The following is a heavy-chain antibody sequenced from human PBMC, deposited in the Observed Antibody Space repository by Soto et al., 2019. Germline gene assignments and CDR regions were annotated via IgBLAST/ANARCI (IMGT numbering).Heavy chain of an antibody. CDR1: RNTFYSNSPA. CDR3: ARASSSWYDFDY. Sequence: SQILPLTCSLSRNTFYSNSPARISIRHLQSRGLEWLGRTYYRSKWYNDYAVSVKSRITINPDTSKNQFSLQLNSVTPEDTAVYYCARASSSWYDFDYWGQGTLVTVSS. V-gene: IGHV6-1*01. CDR2: TYYRSKWYN. J-gene: IGHJ4*02. D-gene: IGHD6-13*01.